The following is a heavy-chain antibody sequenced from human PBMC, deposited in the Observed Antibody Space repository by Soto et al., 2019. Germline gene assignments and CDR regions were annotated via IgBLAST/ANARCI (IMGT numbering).Heavy chain of an antibody. Sequence: SETLSLTCTVSDDFISSYYWNWIRQPAGKGLEWIGRVSTNGATNYNPSLESRVTMSVDTSKNQFSLKLTSVTAADTAVYFCARADYEILTGSYAMDVWGQGTTVTVSS. CDR2: VSTNGAT. CDR1: DDFISSYY. D-gene: IGHD3-9*01. J-gene: IGHJ6*02. CDR3: ARADYEILTGSYAMDV. V-gene: IGHV4-4*07.